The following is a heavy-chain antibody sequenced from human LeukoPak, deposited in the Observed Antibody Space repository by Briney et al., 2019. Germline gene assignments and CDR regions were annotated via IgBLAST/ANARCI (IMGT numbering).Heavy chain of an antibody. J-gene: IGHJ3*02. D-gene: IGHD3/OR15-3a*01. Sequence: SETLSLTCAVSGGSISSGNYYWGWIRQHPGKGLEWIGSVYYRGSTYYNPSLKSRLTISKDTSKNQFSLKLSSVTAADTAVYFCATSRNVDQFDIWGRGTMVTVSS. CDR2: VYYRGST. CDR1: GGSISSGNYY. CDR3: ATSRNVDQFDI. V-gene: IGHV4-31*11.